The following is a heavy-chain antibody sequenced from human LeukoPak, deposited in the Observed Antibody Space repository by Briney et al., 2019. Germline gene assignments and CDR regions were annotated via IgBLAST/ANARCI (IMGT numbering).Heavy chain of an antibody. CDR1: GGTFSSYA. CDR2: IIPILGIA. D-gene: IGHD2-2*01. CDR3: ARKQGYCSSTSCPYYYYGMDV. Sequence: SVKVSCKASGGTFSSYAISWVRQAPGQGLEWMGRIIPILGIANYAQKFQGRVTITADKSTSTAYMELSSLRSEDTAVYYCARKQGYCSSTSCPYYYYGMDVWGQGTTVTVSS. V-gene: IGHV1-69*04. J-gene: IGHJ6*02.